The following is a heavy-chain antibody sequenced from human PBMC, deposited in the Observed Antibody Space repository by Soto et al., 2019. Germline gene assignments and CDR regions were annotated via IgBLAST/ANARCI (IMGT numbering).Heavy chain of an antibody. V-gene: IGHV3-21*01. Sequence: GGSLRLSCAASGFTFSSYSMNWVRQAPGKGLEWVSSISSSSSYIYYADSVKGRFTITRDNAKNSLYLQMNSLRAEDTAVYYCARSVVPAAPSGYWGQGTLVTVSS. J-gene: IGHJ4*02. CDR1: GFTFSSYS. CDR3: ARSVVPAAPSGY. D-gene: IGHD2-2*01. CDR2: ISSSSSYI.